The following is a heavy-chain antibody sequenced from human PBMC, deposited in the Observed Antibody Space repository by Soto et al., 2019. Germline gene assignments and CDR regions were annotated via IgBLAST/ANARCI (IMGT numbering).Heavy chain of an antibody. CDR3: ARENYDYIWGSYRYKWFDP. Sequence: SETLSVTCAFYVGSFSVYYWSWIGQSPGKGLEWIGEINHSGSTNYNPSLKSRVTTSVDTSRNQFSLKLSSVTAADTAVYYCARENYDYIWGSYRYKWFDPWGQGTMVTVSS. CDR1: VGSFSVYY. J-gene: IGHJ5*02. V-gene: IGHV4-34*01. D-gene: IGHD3-16*02. CDR2: INHSGST.